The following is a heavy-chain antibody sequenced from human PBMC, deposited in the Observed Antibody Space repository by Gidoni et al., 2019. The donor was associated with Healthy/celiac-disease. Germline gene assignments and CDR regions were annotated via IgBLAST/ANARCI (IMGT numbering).Heavy chain of an antibody. CDR1: GGSISSYY. V-gene: IGHV4-59*08. CDR3: ARLVFGRYYYYGMDV. CDR2: IYYSGST. J-gene: IGHJ6*02. Sequence: QVQLQESGPGLVKPSETLSLTCTVSGGSISSYYWSWIRQPPGKGLEWIGYIYYSGSTNYNPSLKSRVTISVDTSKNQFSLKLSSVTAADTAVYYCARLVFGRYYYYGMDVWGQGTTVTVSS. D-gene: IGHD3-10*01.